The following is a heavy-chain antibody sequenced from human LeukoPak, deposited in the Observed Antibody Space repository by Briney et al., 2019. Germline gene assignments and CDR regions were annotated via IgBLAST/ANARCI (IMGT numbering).Heavy chain of an antibody. J-gene: IGHJ3*02. D-gene: IGHD6-13*01. CDR1: GYTFTGYY. CDR3: ARDDSSSGAFDI. V-gene: IGHV1-2*02. Sequence: ASVKVSCKASGYTFTGYYMHWVRQAPGQGLEWMGWINPNSGGTNYARKLQGRVTMTRDTSISTAYMELSRLRSDDTAVYYCARDDSSSGAFDIWGQGTMVTVSS. CDR2: INPNSGGT.